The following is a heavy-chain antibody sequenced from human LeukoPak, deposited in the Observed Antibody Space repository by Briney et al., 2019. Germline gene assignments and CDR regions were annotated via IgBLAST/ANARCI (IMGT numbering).Heavy chain of an antibody. CDR1: GGSISSYC. CDR2: IYYSGST. V-gene: IGHV4-59*01. D-gene: IGHD2-15*01. J-gene: IGHJ4*02. CDR3: ARGYCSGGSCLSDY. Sequence: SETLSLTCTVSGGSISSYCWSWIRQPPGKGLEWIGYIYYSGSTNYNPSLKSRVTISVDTSKNQFSLKLSSVTAADTAVYYCARGYCSGGSCLSDYWGQGTLVTVSS.